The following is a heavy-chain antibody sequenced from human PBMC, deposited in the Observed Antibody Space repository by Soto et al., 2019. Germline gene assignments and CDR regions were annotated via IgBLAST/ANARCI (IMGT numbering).Heavy chain of an antibody. CDR3: ARDRGDYFDG. D-gene: IGHD4-17*01. V-gene: IGHV3-74*01. J-gene: IGHJ4*02. CDR1: GFAFSNYW. CDR2: INSDGSST. Sequence: PGGSLRLSCAASGFAFSNYWMHWVRQAPGKGPVWVSRINSDGSSTSYADSVKGRFTISSDNANDTLSLQMNSLRAEDTAVYYCARDRGDYFDGWGQGTLVTVSS.